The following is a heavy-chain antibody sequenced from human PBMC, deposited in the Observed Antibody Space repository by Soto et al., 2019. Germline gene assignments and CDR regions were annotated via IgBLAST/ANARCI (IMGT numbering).Heavy chain of an antibody. D-gene: IGHD6-13*01. J-gene: IGHJ4*02. CDR2: IYYTGST. Sequence: PSETLSLTCTVSGGSVSSESHYWSWIRQTPGKGLEWIGYIYYTGSTNYNPSLKGRVTMSVDTSRDQVSLRLRSVTRADTAVYYCARGAAAAVFDYWGQGTLVTVSS. CDR3: ARGAAAAVFDY. V-gene: IGHV4-61*01. CDR1: GGSVSSESHY.